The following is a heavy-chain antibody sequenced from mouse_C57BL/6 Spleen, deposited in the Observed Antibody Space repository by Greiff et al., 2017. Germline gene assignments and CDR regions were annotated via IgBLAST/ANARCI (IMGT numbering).Heavy chain of an antibody. Sequence: VHVKQSGAELVRPGASVKLSCTASGFNIKDDYMHWVKQRPEQGLEWIGWIDPENGDTEYASKFQGKATITADTSSNTAYLQLSSLTSEDTAVYYCSTGGYDYPDYWGQGTTLTVSS. D-gene: IGHD2-4*01. J-gene: IGHJ2*01. CDR1: GFNIKDDY. CDR3: STGGYDYPDY. V-gene: IGHV14-4*01. CDR2: IDPENGDT.